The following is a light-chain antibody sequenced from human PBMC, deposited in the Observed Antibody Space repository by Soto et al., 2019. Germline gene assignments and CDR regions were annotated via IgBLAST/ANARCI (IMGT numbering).Light chain of an antibody. CDR3: QQSYSTLGT. Sequence: DIQMTQSPPSLSASVGDRVTITCRASQSISSYLNWYQQKPGKAPKLLIYAASSLQSGVPSRFSGSGSGTDFTLTISSLQPEDFATYYCQQSYSTLGTFGQGTKVDIK. J-gene: IGKJ1*01. CDR2: AAS. CDR1: QSISSY. V-gene: IGKV1-39*01.